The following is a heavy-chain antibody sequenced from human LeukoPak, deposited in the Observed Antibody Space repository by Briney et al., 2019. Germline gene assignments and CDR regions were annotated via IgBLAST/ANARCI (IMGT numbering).Heavy chain of an antibody. CDR2: IDSSGSTI. CDR1: GFTFSSYW. J-gene: IGHJ4*02. V-gene: IGHV3-48*04. Sequence: GGSLRLSCAASGFTFSSYWMSWVRQAPGKGLEWVSYIDSSGSTIHYADSVKGRFTISRDNAKNSLYLQMNSLRAEDTAVYYCARTKEMATISYFDYWGQGTLLTVSS. D-gene: IGHD5-24*01. CDR3: ARTKEMATISYFDY.